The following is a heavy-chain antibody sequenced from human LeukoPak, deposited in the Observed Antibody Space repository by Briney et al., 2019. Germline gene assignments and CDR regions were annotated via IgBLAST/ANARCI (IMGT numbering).Heavy chain of an antibody. J-gene: IGHJ4*02. Sequence: PSETLSLTCTVSGGSISSGGYYWSWIRQHPGKGPEWIGYIYYSGSTYYNPSLKSRVTISVDTSKNQFSLKLSSVTAADTAVYYCARTYYYDSSGYSPYYFDYWGQGTLVTVSS. CDR3: ARTYYYDSSGYSPYYFDY. D-gene: IGHD3-22*01. CDR2: IYYSGST. CDR1: GGSISSGGYY. V-gene: IGHV4-31*03.